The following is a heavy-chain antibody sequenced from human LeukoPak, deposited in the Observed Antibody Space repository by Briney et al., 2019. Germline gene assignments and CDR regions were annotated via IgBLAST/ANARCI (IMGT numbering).Heavy chain of an antibody. D-gene: IGHD3-22*01. CDR3: ARDPYDSSGYYYD. J-gene: IGHJ4*02. V-gene: IGHV4-39*07. CDR2: IYYSGST. CDR1: GGSISSSSNY. Sequence: PSETLSLTCTVSGGSISSSSNYWGWIRQPPGKGLEWIGSIYYSGSTYYNPSLKSRVTISVDTSKNQFSLKLSSVTAADTAVYYCARDPYDSSGYYYDWGQGILVTVSS.